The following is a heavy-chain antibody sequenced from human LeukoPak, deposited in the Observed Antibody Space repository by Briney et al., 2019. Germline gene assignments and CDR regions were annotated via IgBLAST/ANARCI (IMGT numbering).Heavy chain of an antibody. CDR2: ISGSGGST. CDR1: GFTFDDYG. Sequence: PGGSLRLSCAASGFTFDDYGMSWVRQAPGKGLEWVSAISGSGGSTYYADSVKGRFTISRDNSKNTLYLQMNSLRAEDTAVYYCAKGFSGDEGSSLDYWGQGTLVTVSS. CDR3: AKGFSGDEGSSLDY. V-gene: IGHV3-23*01. D-gene: IGHD1-26*01. J-gene: IGHJ4*02.